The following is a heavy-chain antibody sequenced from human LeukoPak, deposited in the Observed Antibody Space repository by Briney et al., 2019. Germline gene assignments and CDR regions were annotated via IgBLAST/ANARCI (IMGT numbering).Heavy chain of an antibody. Sequence: ASVKVSCKASGYTFTDYYIHWVRQAPGEGLEWVGWINPNSDVTTYAQKCQGRVMMTRGTCIRTAYMDFSRLTSDDTTVYYCARDIIRPYQNTALSPSQHHDAFDIWGQGTRVTVSS. CDR3: ARDIIRPYQNTALSPSQHHDAFDI. D-gene: IGHD5-18*01. J-gene: IGHJ3*02. V-gene: IGHV1-2*02. CDR1: GYTFTDYY. CDR2: INPNSDVT.